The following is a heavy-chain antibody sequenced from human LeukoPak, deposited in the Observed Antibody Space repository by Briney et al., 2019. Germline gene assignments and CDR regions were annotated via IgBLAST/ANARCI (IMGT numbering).Heavy chain of an antibody. J-gene: IGHJ4*02. CDR2: IYHSGST. Sequence: SSETLSLTCTVSGYSISSGYYWGWIRQPPGQGLEWIGSIYHSGSTYYNPSLKSRVTISVDTSKNQFSLKLSSVTAADTALYYCARVRAAAAGTAVDYWGQGTLVTVSS. CDR1: GYSISSGYY. V-gene: IGHV4-38-2*02. D-gene: IGHD6-13*01. CDR3: ARVRAAAAGTAVDY.